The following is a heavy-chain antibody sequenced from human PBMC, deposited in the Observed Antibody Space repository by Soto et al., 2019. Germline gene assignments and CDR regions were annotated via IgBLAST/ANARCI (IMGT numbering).Heavy chain of an antibody. CDR3: ARLNKPGWFDP. CDR1: SGSIISSNYY. J-gene: IGHJ5*02. V-gene: IGHV4-39*01. CDR2: IYYSGST. Sequence: QLQLQESGPGLVKPSETLSLTCTVSSGSIISSNYYWAWIRQPPEKGLEWIATIYYSGSTYYSPSVKSQVTISGDTSKNQCSLRLASVTAADTAVYYCARLNKPGWFDPWGQGTLVTVSS.